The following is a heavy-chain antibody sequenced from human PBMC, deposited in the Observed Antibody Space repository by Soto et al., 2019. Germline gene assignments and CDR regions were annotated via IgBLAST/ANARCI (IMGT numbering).Heavy chain of an antibody. V-gene: IGHV3-15*01. CDR3: TTDGQRRLQGLGGIGY. CDR1: GFTFSNAW. J-gene: IGHJ4*02. Sequence: EVQLVESGGGLVKPGGSLRLSCAASGFTFSNAWMSWVRQAPGKGLEWVGRIKKKTDGGTTDYGAPVTGRFTISRDDSRNTLYLQMNSLKTEDTAVYYCTTDGQRRLQGLGGIGYWGQGTLVTVSS. CDR2: IKKKTDGGTT. D-gene: IGHD3-16*01.